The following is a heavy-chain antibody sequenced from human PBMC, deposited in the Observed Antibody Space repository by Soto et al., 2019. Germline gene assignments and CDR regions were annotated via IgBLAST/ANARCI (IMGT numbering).Heavy chain of an antibody. D-gene: IGHD2-2*01. CDR2: FDPEDGET. Sequence: GASVKVSCKVSGYTLTELSMHWVRQAPGKGLEWMGGFDPEDGETIYAQKFQGRVTMTEDTSTDTAYMELSSLRSEDTAVYYCARVVVPASSHSYFYYYMDVWGKGTTVTVSS. CDR1: GYTLTELS. V-gene: IGHV1-24*01. J-gene: IGHJ6*03. CDR3: ARVVVPASSHSYFYYYMDV.